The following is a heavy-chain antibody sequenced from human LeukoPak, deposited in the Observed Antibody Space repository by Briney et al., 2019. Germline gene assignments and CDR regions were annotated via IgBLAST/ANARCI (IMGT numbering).Heavy chain of an antibody. CDR3: ARDHNYAFDN. CDR1: GFTFSSYG. Sequence: GRSLRLSCAASGFTFSSYGMHWVRQAPGKGLEWVAVISYDGSNKYYADSVKGRFTISADKAKNSLYLQMNSLRVEDTAVYYCARDHNYAFDNWGQGTLVSVAS. D-gene: IGHD1-1*01. J-gene: IGHJ4*02. CDR2: ISYDGSNK. V-gene: IGHV3-30*03.